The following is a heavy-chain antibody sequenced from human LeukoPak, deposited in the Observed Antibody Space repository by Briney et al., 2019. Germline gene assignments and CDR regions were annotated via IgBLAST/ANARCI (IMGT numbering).Heavy chain of an antibody. Sequence: TGRSLRLSCAASGFTFGSYGMHWVRQAPGKGLEWVAVISYDGSNKYYADSVKGRFTISRDNSKNTLYLQMNSLRAEDTAVYYCAKSWEQWLVRGFDYWGQGTLVTVSS. D-gene: IGHD6-19*01. CDR1: GFTFGSYG. V-gene: IGHV3-30*18. J-gene: IGHJ4*02. CDR2: ISYDGSNK. CDR3: AKSWEQWLVRGFDY.